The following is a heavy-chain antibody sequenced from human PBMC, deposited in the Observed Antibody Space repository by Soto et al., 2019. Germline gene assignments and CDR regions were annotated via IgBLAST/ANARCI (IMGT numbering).Heavy chain of an antibody. J-gene: IGHJ4*02. CDR2: VSATAGTT. V-gene: IGHV3-23*01. CDR1: GFTLRNYA. CDR3: AKDRLAGGFDY. D-gene: IGHD3-16*01. Sequence: PGGSLRLSCSASGFTLRNYAMSWVRQAPGKGLEWVSLVSATAGTTYYTDSVKGRFTISRDNSRNTVYLQMNSLRADDTAVYYCAKDRLAGGFDYWGQGTLVTVSS.